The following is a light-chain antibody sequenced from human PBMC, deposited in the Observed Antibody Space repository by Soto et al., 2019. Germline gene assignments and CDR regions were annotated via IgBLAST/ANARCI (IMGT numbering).Light chain of an antibody. J-gene: IGLJ2*01. V-gene: IGLV2-14*01. CDR3: TSYTGSSTLVL. Sequence: SALTQPASVSGSPGQSITISCTGTSSDVGAYNYVSWYQQHPGKAPKLMIYNVSNRPSGVSNRFSGSKSGNTASLTISGLQAEDEADYYCTSYTGSSTLVLFGGGTKLTVL. CDR2: NVS. CDR1: SSDVGAYNY.